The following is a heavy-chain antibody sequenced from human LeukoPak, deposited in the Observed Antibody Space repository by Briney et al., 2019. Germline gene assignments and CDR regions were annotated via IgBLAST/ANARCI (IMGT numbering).Heavy chain of an antibody. V-gene: IGHV1-2*02. J-gene: IGHJ6*03. CDR3: ARMHRYYYYYMDV. Sequence: ASVKVSCKASGYTFTGYYMHWVRQAPGQGLEWMGWINPNSGGTNYAQKFQGRVTMTRDTSVSTAYMELSRLRSDDTAVYYCARMHRYYYYYMDVWGKGTTVTVSS. CDR1: GYTFTGYY. CDR2: INPNSGGT.